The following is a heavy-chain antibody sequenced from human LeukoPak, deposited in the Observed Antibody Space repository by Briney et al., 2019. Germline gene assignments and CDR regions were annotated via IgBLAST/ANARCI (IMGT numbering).Heavy chain of an antibody. CDR1: GGSISSSSYY. CDR2: IYYSGST. V-gene: IGHV4-39*07. Sequence: PSETLSLTCTVSGGSISSSSYYWGWIRQPPGKGLEWIGSIYYSGSTYYNPSLKGRVTISVDTSKNQFSLKLSSVTAADTAVYYCARDFGSRYCSSTSCSKPQGSYYYYMDVWGKGTTVTVSS. D-gene: IGHD2-2*01. J-gene: IGHJ6*03. CDR3: ARDFGSRYCSSTSCSKPQGSYYYYMDV.